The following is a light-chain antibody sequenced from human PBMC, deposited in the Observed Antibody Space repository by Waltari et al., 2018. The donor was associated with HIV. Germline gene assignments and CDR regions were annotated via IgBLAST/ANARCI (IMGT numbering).Light chain of an antibody. J-gene: IGLJ1*01. CDR3: TSYAGSGEYV. CDR2: EGS. Sequence: QPPLPKLPSPPGPPGQPVPTPSPGTRIDVVGFVYVPWYQHHPGKVPRLIMYEGSKRPSGVPDRFSGFKSGNTASLTVSGLQAEDEADYYCTSYAGSGEYVFGTGTKVTVL. CDR1: RIDVVGFVY. V-gene: IGLV2-8*01.